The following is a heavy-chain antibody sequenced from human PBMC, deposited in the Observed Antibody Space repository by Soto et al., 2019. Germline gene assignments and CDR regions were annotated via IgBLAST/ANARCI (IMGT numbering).Heavy chain of an antibody. V-gene: IGHV3-30-3*01. D-gene: IGHD2-15*01. J-gene: IGHJ4*02. CDR3: ARVPSSSGRAHFDY. CDR2: ISYDGSNK. Sequence: PGKGLEWVAVISYDGSNKYYADSVKGRFTISRDNSKNTLYLQMNSLRAEDTAVYYCARVPSSSGRAHFDYWGQGTLVTVS.